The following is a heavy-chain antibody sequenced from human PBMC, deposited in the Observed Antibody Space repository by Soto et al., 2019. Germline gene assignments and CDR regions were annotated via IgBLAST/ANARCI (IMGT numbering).Heavy chain of an antibody. V-gene: IGHV1-18*04. Sequence: ASVKVSCKASGFSFSDYFMHWVRQAPGHGLEWVGWISPYNGETHYGQKFQGRVTLTTDTSTSTAYMALKSLTSDDTAVYFCARVSSRTTLDSWGPGTLVTVSS. CDR2: ISPYNGET. J-gene: IGHJ4*02. D-gene: IGHD2-2*01. CDR1: GFSFSDYF. CDR3: ARVSSRTTLDS.